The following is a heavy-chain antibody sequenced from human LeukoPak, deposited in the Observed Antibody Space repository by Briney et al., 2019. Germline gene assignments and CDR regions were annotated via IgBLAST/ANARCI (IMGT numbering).Heavy chain of an antibody. CDR2: INWNGGST. J-gene: IGHJ6*03. Sequence: GGSLRLSCAASGFTFDDYGMSWVRQAPGKGLEWVSGINWNGGSTGYADSVKGRFTISRDNARSSLYLQLNSLRAEDTAVYYCARDWQTVDGNYYYMDVWGKGTTVTISS. V-gene: IGHV3-20*04. D-gene: IGHD4-17*01. CDR3: ARDWQTVDGNYYYMDV. CDR1: GFTFDDYG.